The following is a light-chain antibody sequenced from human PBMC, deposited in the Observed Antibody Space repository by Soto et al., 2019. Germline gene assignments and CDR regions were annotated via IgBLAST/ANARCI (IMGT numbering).Light chain of an antibody. J-gene: IGLJ1*01. CDR3: GSYTGSIYV. Sequence: QSLLTQPASVSRSPGHSITISCTGTSSDVGGYKFVSWYQQHPGKAPKLMIYEVSNRPSGVSSRFSGSKSGNTAYLTISRLQAEDEADYYCGSYTGSIYVFGPGTKVTVL. CDR1: SSDVGGYKF. CDR2: EVS. V-gene: IGLV2-14*01.